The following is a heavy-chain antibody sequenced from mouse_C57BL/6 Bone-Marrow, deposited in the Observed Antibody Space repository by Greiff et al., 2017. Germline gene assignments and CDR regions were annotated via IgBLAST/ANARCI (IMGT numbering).Heavy chain of an antibody. CDR2: ISSGGDYI. D-gene: IGHD3-1*01. CDR1: GFTFSSYA. Sequence: DVKLVESGAGLVKPGGSLKLSCAASGFTFSSYAMSWVRQTPEKRLEWVAYISSGGDYIYYADTVKGRFTISRDNARNTLYLQMSSLKSEDTAMYYCMGYYLPWFAYWGQGTLVTVSA. V-gene: IGHV5-9-1*02. J-gene: IGHJ3*01. CDR3: MGYYLPWFAY.